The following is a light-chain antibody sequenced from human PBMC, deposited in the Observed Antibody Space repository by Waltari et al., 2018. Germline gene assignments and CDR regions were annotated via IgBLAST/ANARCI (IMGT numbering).Light chain of an antibody. J-gene: IGKJ1*01. Sequence: DMQMTQSPSTLSASVGDRVTLTCRASQSINNWLAWYQQKPGKAPKLLIYKASTLESGVPSRFSGIGSGTEFTLTISSLQPDDFATYYCQQYNSYSPWTFGQGTKVEIK. CDR2: KAS. CDR3: QQYNSYSPWT. V-gene: IGKV1-5*03. CDR1: QSINNW.